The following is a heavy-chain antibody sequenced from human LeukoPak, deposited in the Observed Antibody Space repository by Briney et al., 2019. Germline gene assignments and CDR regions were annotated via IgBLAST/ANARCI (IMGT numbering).Heavy chain of an antibody. J-gene: IGHJ4*02. CDR1: GFTFSGTW. CDR3: ARHVGISF. Sequence: PGGSLRLSCTASGFTFSGTWMTWVRQAPGKGLEWVANIREDGTDKNYVDSVKGRFTISRDNAKNSLLLQMSNLRDDDTAIYYCARHVGISFWGQGTLVTVSS. CDR2: IREDGTDK. V-gene: IGHV3-7*01. D-gene: IGHD7-27*01.